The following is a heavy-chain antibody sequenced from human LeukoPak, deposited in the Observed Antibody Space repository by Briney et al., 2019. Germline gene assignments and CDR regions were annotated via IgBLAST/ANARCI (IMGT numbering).Heavy chain of an antibody. D-gene: IGHD3-3*01. CDR3: ARDSHDFWSGYKPLDY. CDR2: IKQDGSEK. V-gene: IGHV3-7*01. Sequence: QSGGSLRLSCAASGFTFSSYWMSWVRQAPGKGLERVANIKQDGSEKYSVDSVKGRFIISRDNAKNSLYLQMNSLRAEDTAVYYCARDSHDFWSGYKPLDYWGQGTLVTVSS. CDR1: GFTFSSYW. J-gene: IGHJ4*02.